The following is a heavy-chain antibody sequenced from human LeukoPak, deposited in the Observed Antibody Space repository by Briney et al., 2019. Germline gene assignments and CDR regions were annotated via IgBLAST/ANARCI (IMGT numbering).Heavy chain of an antibody. D-gene: IGHD6-13*01. CDR2: ISYDGSNK. Sequence: GGSLRLPCAASGFTFSSYAMHWVRQAPGKGLEWVAVISYDGSNKYYADSVKGRFTISRDNSKNTLYLQMNSLRAEDTAVYYCARARPLAAAGLDYWGQGTLVTVSS. CDR1: GFTFSSYA. CDR3: ARARPLAAAGLDY. V-gene: IGHV3-30-3*01. J-gene: IGHJ4*02.